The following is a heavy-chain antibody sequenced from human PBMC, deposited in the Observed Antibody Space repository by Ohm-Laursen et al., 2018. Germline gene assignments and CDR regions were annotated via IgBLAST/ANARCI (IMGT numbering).Heavy chain of an antibody. J-gene: IGHJ4*02. D-gene: IGHD3-22*01. CDR3: AKDSDSSGYPFRDFDY. CDR2: ISWNSGSI. CDR1: GFTFDDYA. Sequence: SLRLSCAASGFTFDDYAMHWVRLAPGKGLEWVSGISWNSGSIGYADSVKGRFTISRDNAKNSLYLQMNSLRAEDTALYYCAKDSDSSGYPFRDFDYWGPGTLVTVSS. V-gene: IGHV3-9*01.